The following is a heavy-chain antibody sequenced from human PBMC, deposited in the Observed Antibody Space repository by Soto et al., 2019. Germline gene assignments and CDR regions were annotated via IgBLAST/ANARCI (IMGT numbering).Heavy chain of an antibody. CDR2: IYHTGNA. D-gene: IGHD3-16*01. CDR1: GDSISNSRFY. V-gene: IGHV4-39*07. Sequence: PSETLSLTCSVSGDSISNSRFYWGWIRQPPGEGLEWIGSIYHTGNAYYNPSLKSRVTISVDTSKNQFSLKLSSVTAADTAVYYCARGGTPIDYWGQGTLVTVSS. J-gene: IGHJ4*02. CDR3: ARGGTPIDY.